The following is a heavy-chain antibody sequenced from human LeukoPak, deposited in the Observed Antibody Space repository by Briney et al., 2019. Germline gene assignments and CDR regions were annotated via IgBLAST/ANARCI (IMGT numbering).Heavy chain of an antibody. Sequence: GGSLRLSCAASGFSFGNHAMIWVRQAAGKGLEWVSVVSGSGDTTYYADSVRGRFTIFRDNAKNSLYLQMNSLRAEDTAVYYCARDPSSGWYLKGWFDPWGQGTLVTVSS. CDR2: VSGSGDTT. V-gene: IGHV3-23*01. CDR3: ARDPSSGWYLKGWFDP. J-gene: IGHJ5*02. D-gene: IGHD6-19*01. CDR1: GFSFGNHA.